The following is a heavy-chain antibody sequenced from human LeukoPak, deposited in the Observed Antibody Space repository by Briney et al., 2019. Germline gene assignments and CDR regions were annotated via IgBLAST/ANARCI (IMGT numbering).Heavy chain of an antibody. CDR3: AKDRRGNAPRGAFDI. CDR2: ISGGGGAT. Sequence: PGGSLRLSCAASGFTFSSSAMSWVRQAPGKGLEWVSAISGGGGATFYADSVKGRFTISRDNSKNTLYLQMNGLRAEDTAVYYCAKDRRGNAPRGAFDIWGQGTMVTVSS. J-gene: IGHJ3*02. D-gene: IGHD1-1*01. V-gene: IGHV3-23*01. CDR1: GFTFSSSA.